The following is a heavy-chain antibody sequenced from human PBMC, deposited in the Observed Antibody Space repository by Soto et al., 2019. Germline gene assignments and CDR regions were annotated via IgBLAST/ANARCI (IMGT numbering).Heavy chain of an antibody. CDR1: GSTFTNYL. CDR3: ALPKNTLGWYNF. V-gene: IGHV1-46*01. D-gene: IGHD6-19*01. CDR2: INPNGGST. J-gene: IGHJ4*02. Sequence: QLQVVQSGAELKKPGASVKVSGRTSGSTFTNYLFPWGHQPPGKGLEWMGAINPNGGSTTYAQHLQGRVTMTSDSSTSTVYMEMGSLRSDDSAVYYCALPKNTLGWYNFWGQGTLVTVS.